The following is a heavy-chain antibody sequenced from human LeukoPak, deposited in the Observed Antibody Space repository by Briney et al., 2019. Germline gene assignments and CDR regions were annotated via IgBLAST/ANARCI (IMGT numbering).Heavy chain of an antibody. CDR3: AREGYCSSTSCSIDY. CDR1: GGSISNYY. V-gene: IGHV4-59*12. CDR2: IYYSGST. D-gene: IGHD2-2*01. J-gene: IGHJ4*02. Sequence: PSETLSLTCTVSGGSISNYYWSWIRQPPGKGLEWIGYIYYSGSTYYNPSLKSRVTISVDTSKNQFSLKLSSVTAADTAVYYCAREGYCSSTSCSIDYWGQGTLVTVSS.